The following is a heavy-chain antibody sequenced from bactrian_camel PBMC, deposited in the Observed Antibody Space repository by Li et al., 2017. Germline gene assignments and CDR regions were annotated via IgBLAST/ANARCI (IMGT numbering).Heavy chain of an antibody. CDR2: IATGSGNT. D-gene: IGHD2*01. CDR3: VRNRGGGNEY. V-gene: IGHV3S25*01. CDR1: GYTYNRNC. J-gene: IGHJ4*01. Sequence: QVQLVESGGDSVQAGGSLRLSCAASGYTYNRNCMAWFRQAPGKEREGVARIATGSGNTYYADSVKGRFTISRDNAKNTVYLQMNSLKPEDTGVYWCVRNRGGGNEYWGQGTQVTVS.